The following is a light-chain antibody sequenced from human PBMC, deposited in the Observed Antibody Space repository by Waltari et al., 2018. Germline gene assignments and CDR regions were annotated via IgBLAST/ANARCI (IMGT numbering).Light chain of an antibody. J-gene: IGKJ1*01. Sequence: TITCRASQSISSYLNWYQQKPGKAPKLLIYAASSLQSGVPSRFSGSGSGTDFTLTISSLQPEDFATYYCQQSYSTLTWTFGQGTKLEIK. CDR3: QQSYSTLTWT. V-gene: IGKV1-39*01. CDR2: AAS. CDR1: QSISSY.